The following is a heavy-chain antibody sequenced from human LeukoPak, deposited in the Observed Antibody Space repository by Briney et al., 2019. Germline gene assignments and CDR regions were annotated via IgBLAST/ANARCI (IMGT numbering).Heavy chain of an antibody. J-gene: IGHJ5*02. V-gene: IGHV4-34*01. CDR2: INHSGST. CDR3: ARGDDGDYGAFDP. D-gene: IGHD4-17*01. Sequence: PSETLSLTCAVYGGSFSGYYWIWIRQPPGKGLEWIGEINHSGSTNYNPSLKSRVTISVDTSKNQFSLKLSSVTAADTAVYYCARGDDGDYGAFDPWGQGTLVTVSS. CDR1: GGSFSGYY.